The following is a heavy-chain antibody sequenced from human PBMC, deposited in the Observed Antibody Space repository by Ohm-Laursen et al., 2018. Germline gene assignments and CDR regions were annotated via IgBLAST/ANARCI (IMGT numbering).Heavy chain of an antibody. J-gene: IGHJ5*02. V-gene: IGHV3-21*01. CDR2: ISSSSYI. CDR1: GFTFSSYS. CDR3: ARDRCSGGSCYADP. D-gene: IGHD2-15*01. Sequence: GSLRLSCAASGFTFSSYSMNWVRQAPGKGLEWVSSISSSSYIYYADSVKGRFTISRDNAKNSLYLQMNSLRAEDTAVYYCARDRCSGGSCYADPWGQGTLVTVSS.